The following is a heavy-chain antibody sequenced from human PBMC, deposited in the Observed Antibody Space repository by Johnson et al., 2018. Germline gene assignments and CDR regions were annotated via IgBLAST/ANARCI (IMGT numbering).Heavy chain of an antibody. J-gene: IGHJ6*03. CDR3: AKGPYSSSNYYDYYMDV. V-gene: IGHV3-43*01. D-gene: IGHD6-6*01. CDR1: GFTFDDYT. Sequence: VQLQESGGVVVQPGGSLRLSCAASGFTFDDYTMHWVRQAPGKGLAWVSLISWDGGSTYYADSVKGRFTISRDNRKNSLYLQRKSLRTEATALYYCAKGPYSSSNYYDYYMDVWGKGTTVTVSS. CDR2: ISWDGGST.